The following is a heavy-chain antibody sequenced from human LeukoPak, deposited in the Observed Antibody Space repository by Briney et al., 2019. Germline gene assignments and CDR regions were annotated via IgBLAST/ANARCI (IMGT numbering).Heavy chain of an antibody. Sequence: GRSLRLSCAASGFTFSSYGIHWVRQAPGKGLEWVSYISYSSSAIYYADSVKGRFTISRDTAKNSLYLQMNSLRDEDTAVYYCARGYSSSLDYWGQGTLVTVSS. CDR3: ARGYSSSLDY. V-gene: IGHV3-48*02. CDR1: GFTFSSYG. J-gene: IGHJ4*02. D-gene: IGHD6-13*01. CDR2: ISYSSSAI.